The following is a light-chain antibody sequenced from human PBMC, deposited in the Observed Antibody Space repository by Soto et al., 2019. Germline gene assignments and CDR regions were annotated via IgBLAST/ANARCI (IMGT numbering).Light chain of an antibody. V-gene: IGLV2-23*02. Sequence: QSALTQPASVSGSPGQSITISCTGTSSDVGSYNLVSWYQQHPGKAPKLMIYEVSMRPSGVSNRLSGSKPGNTASLTTAGLQADDEADYYCCAYAGSSTTLIFGTGTKLTVL. CDR1: SSDVGSYNL. J-gene: IGLJ1*01. CDR2: EVS. CDR3: CAYAGSSTTLI.